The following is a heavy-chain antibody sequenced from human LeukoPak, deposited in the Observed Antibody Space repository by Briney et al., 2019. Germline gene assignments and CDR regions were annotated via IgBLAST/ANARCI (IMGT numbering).Heavy chain of an antibody. V-gene: IGHV1-46*01. D-gene: IGHD6-25*01. Sequence: GASVKASCKASGYTFTTYHIHWVRQAPGQGLEWMGIINPGDGSASYAQKFQGRVTVTRDTSTSTVYMDLSSLRSEDTAVYYCARAAVHYNSVMDVWGQGTTVTVS. J-gene: IGHJ6*02. CDR3: ARAAVHYNSVMDV. CDR2: INPGDGSA. CDR1: GYTFTTYH.